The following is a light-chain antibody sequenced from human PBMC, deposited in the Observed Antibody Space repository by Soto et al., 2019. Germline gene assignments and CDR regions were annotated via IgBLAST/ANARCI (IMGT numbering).Light chain of an antibody. CDR2: SNN. CDR3: AAWDDSLKAV. CDR1: SSNIGSNT. J-gene: IGLJ7*01. V-gene: IGLV1-44*01. Sequence: QSELTQPPSASGTPGQRVTISCSGSSSNIGSNTVNWYQQLPGTAPKLLIYSNNQRPSGVPDRFSGSKSGTSASLAISGLQSEDEADYYCAAWDDSLKAVFGGGTQLTVL.